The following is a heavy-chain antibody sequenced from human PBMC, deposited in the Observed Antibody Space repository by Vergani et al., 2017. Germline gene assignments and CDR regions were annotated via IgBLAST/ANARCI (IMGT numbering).Heavy chain of an antibody. CDR1: GFTFDDYA. J-gene: IGHJ4*02. D-gene: IGHD6-19*01. V-gene: IGHV3-9*01. CDR3: AKGRGSGWDGVDY. Sequence: EVQLVESGGGLVQPGRSLRLSCAASGFTFDDYAMHWVRHAPGKGLEWVSGISWNSGSIGYADSVKGRFTISRDNAKNSLYLQMNSLRAEDTALYYCAKGRGSGWDGVDYWGQGTLVTVSS. CDR2: ISWNSGSI.